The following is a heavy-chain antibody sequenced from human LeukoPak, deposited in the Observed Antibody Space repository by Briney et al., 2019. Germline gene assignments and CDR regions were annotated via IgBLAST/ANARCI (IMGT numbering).Heavy chain of an antibody. V-gene: IGHV1-8*01. CDR1: GYTFTSYD. J-gene: IGHJ4*02. D-gene: IGHD2-15*01. CDR2: MNPNSGNT. Sequence: ASVKVSCKASGYTFTSYDINWVRQATGQGLEWMGWMNPNSGNTGYAQKFQGRVTMTRNTSISTAYMELSSLRSEDTAVYYCARDDIVVVVAATTPLGYWGQGTLVTVSS. CDR3: ARDDIVVVVAATTPLGY.